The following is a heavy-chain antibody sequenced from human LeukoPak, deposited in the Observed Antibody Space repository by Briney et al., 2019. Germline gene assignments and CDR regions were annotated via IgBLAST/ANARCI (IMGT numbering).Heavy chain of an antibody. D-gene: IGHD6-13*01. CDR2: INHSGST. Sequence: NPSETLSLTCAVYGGSFSGYYWSWIRQPPGKGLEWIGEINHSGSTNYNPSRKSPVTISVDTSKNQFSLKLISVTAASTRVFYLGRAPGGSSSWYRDWSDPWGQGTLVTVSS. CDR3: GRAPGGSSSWYRDWSDP. CDR1: GGSFSGYY. V-gene: IGHV4-34*01. J-gene: IGHJ5*02.